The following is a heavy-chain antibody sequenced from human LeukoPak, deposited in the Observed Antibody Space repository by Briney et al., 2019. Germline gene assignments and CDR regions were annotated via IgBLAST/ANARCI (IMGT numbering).Heavy chain of an antibody. CDR2: ISNDGNTK. V-gene: IGHV3-30*15. J-gene: IGHJ3*02. D-gene: IGHD6-19*01. Sequence: QPGRSLRLSCAASGFTFTNYAMHWVRQAPGKGLEWVGFISNDGNTKYFADSVKGRFTMSRDNSKNTLYLQMSSLGVADTAVYYCARDVHYTSSKAGWPFDIWGQGTVVSVSS. CDR1: GFTFTNYA. CDR3: ARDVHYTSSKAGWPFDI.